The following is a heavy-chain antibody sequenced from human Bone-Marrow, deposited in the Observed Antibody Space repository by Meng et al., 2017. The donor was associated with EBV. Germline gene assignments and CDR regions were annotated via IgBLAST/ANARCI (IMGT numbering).Heavy chain of an antibody. Sequence: QVQLQQSGPGLVKPSQTLSLPCAIPGDSVSSNSAAWNWIRQSPSRGLEWLGRTYYRSKWYNDYAVSVKSRIIINPDTSKNQVFLQLNSVTPEDTAVYYCVRDRGYWDWFDTWGQGTLGTVDS. V-gene: IGHV6-1*01. CDR3: VRDRGYWDWFDT. CDR2: TYYRSKWYN. J-gene: IGHJ5*02. D-gene: IGHD3-22*01. CDR1: GDSVSSNSAA.